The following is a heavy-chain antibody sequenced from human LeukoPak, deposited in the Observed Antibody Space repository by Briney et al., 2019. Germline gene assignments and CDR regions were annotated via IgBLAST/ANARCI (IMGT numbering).Heavy chain of an antibody. CDR2: IKQDGSEK. D-gene: IGHD6-13*01. CDR3: ARSSSWYGVFDY. CDR1: GFTFSSYR. Sequence: GGSLRLSCAASGFTFSSYRMSWVRQAPGKGLEWVANIKQDGSEKYYVDSVKGRFTISRDNAKNSLYLQMNSLRAEDTAVYYCARSSSWYGVFDYWGQGTLVTVSS. J-gene: IGHJ4*02. V-gene: IGHV3-7*01.